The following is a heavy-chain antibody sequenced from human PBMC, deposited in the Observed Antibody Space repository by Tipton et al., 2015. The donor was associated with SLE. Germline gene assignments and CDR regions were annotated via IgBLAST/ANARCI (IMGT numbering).Heavy chain of an antibody. V-gene: IGHV4-38-2*01. CDR1: GYSIRSGYY. CDR2: IYYDGNT. D-gene: IGHD6-19*01. J-gene: IGHJ4*02. CDR3: ARRSLSGWYFDY. Sequence: LRFSCSVSGYSIRSGYYWGWIRQPPGERLEWIANIYYDGNTFYSPSLKSRLTISVDTSNNQFSLKLTSVTATDTAVYYCARRSLSGWYFDYWGQGTLVTVSS.